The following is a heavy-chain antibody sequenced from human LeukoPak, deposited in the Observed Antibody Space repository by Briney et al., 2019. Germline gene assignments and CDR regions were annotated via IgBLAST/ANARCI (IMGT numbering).Heavy chain of an antibody. Sequence: PSETLSLTCTVSGGSISSGGYYWSWIRQPPGKGLEWIGYIYHSGSTYYNPSLKSRVTISVDRSKNQFSLKLSSVTAADTAVYYCARGSLEEEWWYPDYFDYWGQGTLVTVSS. CDR2: IYHSGST. CDR3: ARGSLEEEWWYPDYFDY. CDR1: GGSISSGGYY. J-gene: IGHJ4*02. V-gene: IGHV4-30-2*01. D-gene: IGHD2-15*01.